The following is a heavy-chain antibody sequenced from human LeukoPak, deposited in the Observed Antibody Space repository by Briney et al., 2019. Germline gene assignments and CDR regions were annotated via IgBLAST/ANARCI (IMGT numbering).Heavy chain of an antibody. CDR1: GGSFSGYY. V-gene: IGHV4-34*01. D-gene: IGHD1-26*01. Sequence: SETLSLTCAVYGGSFSGYYWNWIRQPPGKGLEWIGEINHSGSTNYIPSLKGRVTISVDTSKNQCSLKLSSVTAADTAVYYCARGSKMLGYNWFDPWGQGTLVTVSS. CDR2: INHSGST. J-gene: IGHJ5*02. CDR3: ARGSKMLGYNWFDP.